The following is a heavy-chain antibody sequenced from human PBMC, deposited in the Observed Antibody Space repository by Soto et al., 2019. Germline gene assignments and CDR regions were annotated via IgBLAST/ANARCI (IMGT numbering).Heavy chain of an antibody. CDR2: ISYDGSNK. Sequence: QVQLVESGGGVVQPGRSLRLSCAASGFTFSSYGMHWVRQAPGKGLEWVAVISYDGSNKYYADSVKGRFTISRDNSKNXLYLQMTSLRAEDTAVYYCAKGNADYYGSGSPMDVWGQGTTVTVSS. J-gene: IGHJ6*02. V-gene: IGHV3-30*18. D-gene: IGHD3-10*01. CDR3: AKGNADYYGSGSPMDV. CDR1: GFTFSSYG.